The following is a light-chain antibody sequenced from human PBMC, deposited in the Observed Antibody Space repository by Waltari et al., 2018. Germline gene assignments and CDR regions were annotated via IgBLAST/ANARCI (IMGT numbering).Light chain of an antibody. J-gene: IGKJ1*01. Sequence: DIQMTQSPSSLSASVGHRVIITCRASQDINTDLAWFHQKSGKAPKSLIYGASNLQSGVPSKFSGSGSGTDFTLTISSLQPEDFATYYCLQYKNYPRTFGQGTKVEIK. CDR1: QDINTD. V-gene: IGKV1-16*02. CDR3: LQYKNYPRT. CDR2: GAS.